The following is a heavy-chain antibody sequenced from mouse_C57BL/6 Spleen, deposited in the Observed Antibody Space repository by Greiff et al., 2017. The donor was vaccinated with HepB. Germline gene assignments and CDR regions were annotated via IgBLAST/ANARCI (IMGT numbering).Heavy chain of an antibody. CDR1: GYTFTSYW. CDR2: IHPNSGST. V-gene: IGHV1-64*01. CDR3: ARSEATVVARD. D-gene: IGHD1-1*01. J-gene: IGHJ2*01. Sequence: VQLQQPGAELVKPGASVKLSCKASGYTFTSYWMHWVKQRPGQGLEWIGMIHPNSGSTNYNEKFKSKATLTVDKSSSTAYMQLSSLTSEDSAVYYCARSEATVVARDWGQGTTLTVSS.